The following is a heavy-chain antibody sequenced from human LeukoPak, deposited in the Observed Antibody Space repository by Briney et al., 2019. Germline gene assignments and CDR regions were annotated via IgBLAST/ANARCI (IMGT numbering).Heavy chain of an antibody. Sequence: GGSLRLSCAASGFTFSSYWMSWVRQAPGKGLEWVSYISSSGSTIYYADSVKGRFTISRDNAKNSPYLQMNSLRAEDTAVYYCARDGGWFLGLDYWGQGTLVTVSS. CDR3: ARDGGWFLGLDY. V-gene: IGHV3-48*04. CDR2: ISSSGSTI. J-gene: IGHJ4*02. D-gene: IGHD6-19*01. CDR1: GFTFSSYW.